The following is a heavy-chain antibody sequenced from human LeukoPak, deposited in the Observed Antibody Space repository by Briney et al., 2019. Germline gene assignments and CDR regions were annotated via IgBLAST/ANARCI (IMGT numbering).Heavy chain of an antibody. V-gene: IGHV3-30*04. CDR2: ISYDGSNK. D-gene: IGHD3-10*01. Sequence: QPGRSLRLSCAASGFTFSSYAMHWVRQAPGKGLEWVAVISYDGSNKYYADSVKGRFTISRDNSKNTLYLQMNSLRAEDTAVYYCARAGITMVREVIINWFDPWGQGTLVTVSS. J-gene: IGHJ5*02. CDR1: GFTFSSYA. CDR3: ARAGITMVREVIINWFDP.